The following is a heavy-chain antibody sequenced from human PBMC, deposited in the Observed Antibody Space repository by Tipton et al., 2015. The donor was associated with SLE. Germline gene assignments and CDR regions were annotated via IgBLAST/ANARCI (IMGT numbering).Heavy chain of an antibody. Sequence: LRLSCTVSGGSISSYYWSWIRQPAGKGLEWIGRIYTSGSTNYNPSLKSRVTISIDTSKNQFSLKLSSVTAADTAVYYCARGVVQGVPFDYWGQGTLVTVSS. CDR3: ARGVVQGVPFDY. J-gene: IGHJ4*02. CDR2: IYTSGST. D-gene: IGHD3-10*01. CDR1: GGSISSYY. V-gene: IGHV4-4*07.